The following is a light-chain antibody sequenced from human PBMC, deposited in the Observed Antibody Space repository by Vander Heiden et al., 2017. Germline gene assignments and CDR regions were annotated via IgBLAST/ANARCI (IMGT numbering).Light chain of an antibody. V-gene: IGLV1-40*01. CDR2: GTS. Sequence: QSVLTQPPSVSGAPGQRVTISCTGSNSNIGAGYDVHWYQQLPGTAPKLLVYGTSDRPSGVPDRFSGSKSGTSASIAITGLQAEDEADYYCQAYDSSRNVVFGGGTKLTVL. CDR1: NSNIGAGYD. J-gene: IGLJ2*01. CDR3: QAYDSSRNVV.